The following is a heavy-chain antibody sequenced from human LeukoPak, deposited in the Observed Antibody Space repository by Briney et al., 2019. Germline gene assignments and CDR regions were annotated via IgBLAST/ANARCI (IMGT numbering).Heavy chain of an antibody. Sequence: GGSLRLSCAASGFTFSSYAMSWVRQAPGKGLEWVSVIYSGGSTYYADSVKGRFTISRDNSKNTLYLQMNSLRAEDTAVYYCARSPGRGWYSYYFDYWGQGTLVTVSS. CDR1: GFTFSSYA. J-gene: IGHJ4*02. D-gene: IGHD6-19*01. CDR2: IYSGGST. CDR3: ARSPGRGWYSYYFDY. V-gene: IGHV3-53*01.